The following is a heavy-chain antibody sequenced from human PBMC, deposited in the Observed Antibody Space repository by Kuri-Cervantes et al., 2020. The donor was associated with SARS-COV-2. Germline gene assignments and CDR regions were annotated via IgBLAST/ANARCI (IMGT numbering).Heavy chain of an antibody. CDR3: ARGREGVVPATILGLGYFLYFSMDV. J-gene: IGHJ6*03. Sequence: PFAVLGGSFSGYYWSWIGQSPGKGLEWIGKINHSGSTNNNPSLSSRVTISVDMSKNQFSLRLSSMTAADTAMYYCARGREGVVPATILGLGYFLYFSMDVWGKGTLVTVSS. CDR1: GGSFSGYY. V-gene: IGHV4-34*01. D-gene: IGHD2-2*01. CDR2: INHSGST.